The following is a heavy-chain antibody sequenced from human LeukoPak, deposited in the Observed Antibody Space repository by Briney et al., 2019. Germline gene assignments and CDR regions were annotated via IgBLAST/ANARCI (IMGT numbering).Heavy chain of an antibody. D-gene: IGHD7-27*01. CDR1: GGSFSGYY. V-gene: IGHV4-34*01. Sequence: SETLSLTCAVYGGSFSGYYWSWIRQPPGKGLEWIGEINHSGSTNYNPSLKSRVTISVDTSKNQFSLKPSSVTAADTAVYYCARAGGWGTFDYWGQGTLVTVSS. CDR2: INHSGST. CDR3: ARAGGWGTFDY. J-gene: IGHJ4*02.